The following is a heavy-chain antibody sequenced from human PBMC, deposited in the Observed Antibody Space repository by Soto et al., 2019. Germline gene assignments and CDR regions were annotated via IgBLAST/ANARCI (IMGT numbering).Heavy chain of an antibody. J-gene: IGHJ4*02. Sequence: GGSLRLSCAASGFTFSSYSMNWVRQAPGKGLEWVSYISSSSTIYYADSVKGRFTISRDNAKNSLYLQMNSLRAEDTAVYYCARGLDYGGGYYWGQGTLVTVSS. D-gene: IGHD4-17*01. CDR2: ISSSSTI. V-gene: IGHV3-48*01. CDR1: GFTFSSYS. CDR3: ARGLDYGGGYY.